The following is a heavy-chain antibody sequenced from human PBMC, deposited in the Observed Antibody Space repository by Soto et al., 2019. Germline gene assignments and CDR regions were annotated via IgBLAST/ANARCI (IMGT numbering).Heavy chain of an antibody. Sequence: SSETLSLTCTVSGGSISSSSYYWGWIRQPPGKGLEWIGSIYYSGSTYYNPSLKSRVTISVDTSKNQFSLKLSSVTAADTAVYYCARHSRPPLGDCSGGSCYSGKHYHYYYGMDVWGQGTTVTAP. J-gene: IGHJ6*02. CDR3: ARHSRPPLGDCSGGSCYSGKHYHYYYGMDV. D-gene: IGHD2-15*01. V-gene: IGHV4-39*01. CDR1: GGSISSSSYY. CDR2: IYYSGST.